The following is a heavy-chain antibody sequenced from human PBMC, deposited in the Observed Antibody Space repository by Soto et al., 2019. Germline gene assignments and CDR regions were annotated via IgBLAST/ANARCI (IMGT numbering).Heavy chain of an antibody. J-gene: IGHJ4*02. V-gene: IGHV3-53*01. D-gene: IGHD3-3*01. CDR2: LYSAGIT. Sequence: PGGSLRLSCAASGFTVSSNYMSWVRQAPGKGLEWVSVLYSAGITYYVESVKGRFTISRDSSKNTLYLQMNSLRAEDTAVYYCARHYDFWSDTISPPLYFEYCGQGT. CDR1: GFTVSSNY. CDR3: ARHYDFWSDTISPPLYFEY.